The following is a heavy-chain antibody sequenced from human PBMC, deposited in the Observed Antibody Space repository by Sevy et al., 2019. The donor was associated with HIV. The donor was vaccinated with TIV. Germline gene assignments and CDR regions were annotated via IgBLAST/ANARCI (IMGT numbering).Heavy chain of an antibody. J-gene: IGHJ4*02. CDR2: INTSGST. CDR1: GDSFSSYF. V-gene: IGHV4-4*07. Sequence: SETLSLTCTVSGDSFSSYFWAWIRQPAGKGLEWIGRINTSGSTNYNPSLKSRVTMSVDTSKSQFSLKVTSLTAADTAIYFCARSNWVTATNGFSKSYYFDYWRQGSLVTVSS. CDR3: ARSNWVTATNGFSKSYYFDY. D-gene: IGHD7-27*01.